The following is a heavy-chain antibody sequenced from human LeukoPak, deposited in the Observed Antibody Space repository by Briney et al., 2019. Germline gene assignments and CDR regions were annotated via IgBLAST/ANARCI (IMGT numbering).Heavy chain of an antibody. CDR1: GYTFTSYG. CDR2: ISAYNGNT. J-gene: IGHJ3*02. Sequence: ASVKVSCKASGYTFTSYGISWVRQAPGQGLEWMGWISAYNGNTNYAQKLQGRVTMTTDTSTSTAYMELRSLRSDDTAVYYCAREVSRYYGSGSPLLDAFDIWGQGTMVTVSS. D-gene: IGHD3-10*01. V-gene: IGHV1-18*01. CDR3: AREVSRYYGSGSPLLDAFDI.